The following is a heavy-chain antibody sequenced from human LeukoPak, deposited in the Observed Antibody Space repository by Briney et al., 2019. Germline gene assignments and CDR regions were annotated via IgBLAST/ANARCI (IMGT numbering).Heavy chain of an antibody. D-gene: IGHD3-22*01. V-gene: IGHV4-39*07. J-gene: IGHJ4*02. CDR1: GVSISSRSYY. Sequence: ASETLSLTCTVSGVSISSRSYYWGWIRQPPGKGLGWIGSIYYSGSTYYNPSLKSRVTISVDTSKNQFSLKLSSVTAADTAVYYCARLIWEYYDSSGYPDYWGQGTLVTVSS. CDR2: IYYSGST. CDR3: ARLIWEYYDSSGYPDY.